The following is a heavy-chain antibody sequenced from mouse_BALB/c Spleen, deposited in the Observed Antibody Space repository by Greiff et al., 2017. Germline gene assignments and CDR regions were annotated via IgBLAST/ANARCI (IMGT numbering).Heavy chain of an antibody. CDR2: ISSGGSYT. Sequence: EVKVEESGGGLVKPGGSLKLSCAASGFTFSSYTMSWVRQTPEKRLEWVATISSGGSYTYYPDSVKGRFTISRDNAKNTLYLQMSSLKSEDTAMYYCTRDRGNYEGVSYAMDYWGQGTSVTVSS. CDR1: GFTFSSYT. D-gene: IGHD2-1*01. J-gene: IGHJ4*01. CDR3: TRDRGNYEGVSYAMDY. V-gene: IGHV5-6-4*01.